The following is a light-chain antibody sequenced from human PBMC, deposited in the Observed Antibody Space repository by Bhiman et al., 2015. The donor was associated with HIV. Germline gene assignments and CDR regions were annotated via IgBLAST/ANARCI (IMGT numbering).Light chain of an antibody. CDR2: DVS. CDR1: SSDVGGYNF. J-gene: IGLJ3*02. Sequence: QSALTQPASVSGSPGQSITISCTGTSSDVGGYNFVSWYQQHPGKAPKVMIYDVSKRPSGVSNRFSGSKSGNTASLTISGLLAEDEADYYCCAYTGTSAPWVFGGGTKLTVL. V-gene: IGLV2-23*02. CDR3: CAYTGTSAPWV.